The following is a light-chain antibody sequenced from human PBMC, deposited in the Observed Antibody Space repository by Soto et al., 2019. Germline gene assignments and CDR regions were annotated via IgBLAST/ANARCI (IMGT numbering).Light chain of an antibody. CDR3: SSYAASTPLL. J-gene: IGLJ2*01. Sequence: QSALTQPPSVSGSPGQSVTISCIGSSSDVGTYDRVSWYQPPPGTAPKLIIYEVQYRPSGVPDRFSGSKSGNTASLTISGLQAEDEAYYYCSSYAASTPLLFGGGTKLTVL. V-gene: IGLV2-18*02. CDR1: SSDVGTYDR. CDR2: EVQ.